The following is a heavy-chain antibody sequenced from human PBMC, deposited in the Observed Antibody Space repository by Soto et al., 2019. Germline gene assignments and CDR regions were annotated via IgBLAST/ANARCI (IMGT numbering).Heavy chain of an antibody. CDR2: ISGSDGST. V-gene: IGHV3-23*01. CDR3: AKEGPNYYDSSGYYYLY. J-gene: IGHJ4*02. CDR1: GFTVSSYA. D-gene: IGHD3-22*01. Sequence: GGSLRLSCAASGFTVSSYAMSWVRQAPGKGLEWVSAISGSDGSTYYADSVKGRFTISRDNSKNTLFLQMNSLRVEDTAVYYCAKEGPNYYDSSGYYYLYWGQGTLVTVSS.